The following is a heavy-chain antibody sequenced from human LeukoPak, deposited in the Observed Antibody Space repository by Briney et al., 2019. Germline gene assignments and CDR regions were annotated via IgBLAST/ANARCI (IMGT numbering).Heavy chain of an antibody. J-gene: IGHJ6*02. CDR3: ARDVRVTIFGVVTLRVSRMDV. CDR1: GYTFTGYY. D-gene: IGHD3-3*01. CDR2: INPNSGGT. Sequence: ASVKVSCKASGYTFTGYYMHWVRQAPGQGLEWMGWINPNSGGTNYAQKFQGRVTMTRDTSISTAYMELNRLRSDDTAVYYCARDVRVTIFGVVTLRVSRMDVRGQGTTVTVSS. V-gene: IGHV1-2*02.